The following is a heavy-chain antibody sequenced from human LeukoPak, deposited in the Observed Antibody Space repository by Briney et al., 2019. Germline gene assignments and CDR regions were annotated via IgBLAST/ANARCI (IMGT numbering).Heavy chain of an antibody. V-gene: IGHV4-59*01. CDR2: IYYSGST. D-gene: IGHD3-22*01. CDR1: GGSISSYY. J-gene: IGHJ4*02. CDR3: ARYDSSGYLPDH. Sequence: SETLSLTCTVSGGSISSYYWSWIRQPPGKELEWIGYIYYSGSTNYNPSLKSRVTISVDTSKNQISLTLSSVTAADTAVYYCARYDSSGYLPDHWGQGTLVTVSS.